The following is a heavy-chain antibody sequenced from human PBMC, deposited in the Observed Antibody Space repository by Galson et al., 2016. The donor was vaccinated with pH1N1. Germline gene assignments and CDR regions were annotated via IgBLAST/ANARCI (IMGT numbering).Heavy chain of an antibody. J-gene: IGHJ4*02. Sequence: LRLSCAASGFTFSSYSMNWVRQAPGKGLEWVSSISSSSNYIYYADSVKGRFTISRDNAKNSLYLQMNSLRAEDTAVYYCARGVYYYDSSGPIDYWGQGTLVTVSS. D-gene: IGHD3-22*01. CDR3: ARGVYYYDSSGPIDY. V-gene: IGHV3-21*01. CDR1: GFTFSSYS. CDR2: ISSSSNYI.